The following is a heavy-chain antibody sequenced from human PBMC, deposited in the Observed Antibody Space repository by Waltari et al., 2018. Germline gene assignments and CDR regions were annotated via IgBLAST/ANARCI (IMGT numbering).Heavy chain of an antibody. Sequence: QVQLEQSGAEVKKPGASMKVSCKVSGYALSELSMHWVRQAPGEGLEWMGGFNPEDGEIIYAQKFRGRVTMTEDTSTETVYMDLSSLRSEDTAVYYCARGYRIVGATTTYYFDYWGQGTLVTVSS. CDR2: FNPEDGEI. CDR1: GYALSELS. V-gene: IGHV1-24*01. D-gene: IGHD1-26*01. CDR3: ARGYRIVGATTTYYFDY. J-gene: IGHJ4*02.